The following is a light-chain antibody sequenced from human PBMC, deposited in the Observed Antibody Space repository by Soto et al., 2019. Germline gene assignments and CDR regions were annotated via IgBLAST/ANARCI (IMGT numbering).Light chain of an antibody. J-gene: IGKJ1*01. CDR3: QQSYSSPPK. CDR1: QGIRND. Sequence: IQMTQNPSSLSASVGDRVTITCGASQGIRNDLGWYQQKPGKAPKLLIFAASSLQSGVPSRFSGSRSGPDFTLTISRLQPEDFATYYCQQSYSSPPKFGQGTRWIS. V-gene: IGKV1-39*01. CDR2: AAS.